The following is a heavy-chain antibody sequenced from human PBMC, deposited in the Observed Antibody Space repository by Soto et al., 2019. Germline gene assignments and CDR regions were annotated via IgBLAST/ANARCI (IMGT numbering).Heavy chain of an antibody. Sequence: PSETLSLTCAVYGGSFSCYYLSGIRQPPGKGLEWIGEINHSGSTNYNPSLKSRVTISVDTSKNQFSLKLSSVTAEDTAVYYCASGYSRVAAAGTRYWGQGTLVTSPQ. J-gene: IGHJ4*02. CDR3: ASGYSRVAAAGTRY. CDR1: GGSFSCYY. V-gene: IGHV4-34*01. CDR2: INHSGST. D-gene: IGHD6-13*01.